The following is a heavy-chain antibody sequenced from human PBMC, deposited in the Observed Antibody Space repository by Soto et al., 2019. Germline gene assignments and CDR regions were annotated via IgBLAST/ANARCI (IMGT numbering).Heavy chain of an antibody. CDR3: VKDAPLSGGYFPHFDY. V-gene: IGHV3-64D*08. D-gene: IGHD1-26*01. J-gene: IGHJ4*02. Sequence: PGGSLRLSCSASGFTFSSYAMHWVRQAPGKGLEYVSAISSNGGSTYYADSVKGRFTISRDNSKNTLYLQMSSLRAEDTAVYYCVKDAPLSGGYFPHFDYWGQGTLVTVSS. CDR2: ISSNGGST. CDR1: GFTFSSYA.